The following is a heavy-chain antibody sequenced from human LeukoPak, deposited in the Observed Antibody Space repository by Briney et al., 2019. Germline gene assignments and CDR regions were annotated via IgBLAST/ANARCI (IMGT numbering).Heavy chain of an antibody. V-gene: IGHV1-2*02. CDR2: INPNSGGT. CDR1: GYTFTGYY. Sequence: GASVKVSCKASGYTFTGYYMHWVRQAPGQGLEWMGWINPNSGGTNYAQKFQGRVTMTRDTSISTAYMVLSRLRSDDTAVYYCARGGRVDTAMVDAFDIWGQGTMVTVSS. J-gene: IGHJ3*02. CDR3: ARGGRVDTAMVDAFDI. D-gene: IGHD5-18*01.